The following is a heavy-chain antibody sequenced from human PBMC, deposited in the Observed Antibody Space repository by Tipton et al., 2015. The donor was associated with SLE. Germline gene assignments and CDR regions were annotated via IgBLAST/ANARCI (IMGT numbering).Heavy chain of an antibody. CDR2: ISGPSSYT. J-gene: IGHJ5*02. CDR1: GFSFSDYY. CDR3: ARHDYLHP. D-gene: IGHD4-11*01. V-gene: IGHV3-11*06. Sequence: GSLRLSCAASGFSFSDYYMSWVRQAPGKGLEWISHISGPSSYTPYADSVKGRFTISRDNSKNTLYLQMSSLRAEDTAVYYCARHDYLHPWGQGTLVTVSS.